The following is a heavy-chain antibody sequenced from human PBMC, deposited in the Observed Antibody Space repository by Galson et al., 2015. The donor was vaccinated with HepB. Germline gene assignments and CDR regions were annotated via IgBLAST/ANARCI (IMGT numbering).Heavy chain of an antibody. V-gene: IGHV3-30*18. CDR2: ISYDGSNK. D-gene: IGHD2-2*01. CDR1: GFTFSSYG. J-gene: IGHJ4*02. CDR3: AKDRWVSVVVPAAPDY. Sequence: SLRLSCAASGFTFSSYGMHWVRQAPGKGLEWVAVISYDGSNKYYADSVKGRFTISRDNSKNTLYLQMNSLRAEDTAVYYCAKDRWVSVVVPAAPDYWGQETLVTVSS.